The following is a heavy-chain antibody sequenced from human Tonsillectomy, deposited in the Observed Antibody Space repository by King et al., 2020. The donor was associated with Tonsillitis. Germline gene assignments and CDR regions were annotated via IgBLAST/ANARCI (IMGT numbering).Heavy chain of an antibody. CDR3: ARGMGALLAGYLQH. CDR2: IRTYNGDT. J-gene: IGHJ1*01. CDR1: GYTFTTYG. Sequence: HVQLVQSGAEVKKPGASVKVSCKASGYTFTTYGISWVRQAPGQGLEWMGWIRTYNGDTRYAQKLQGRVTMTTDTSTSTAYMEMRSLRSDDTAVYYCARGMGALLAGYLQHWGQGTQVTVSS. D-gene: IGHD2-21*01. V-gene: IGHV1-18*04.